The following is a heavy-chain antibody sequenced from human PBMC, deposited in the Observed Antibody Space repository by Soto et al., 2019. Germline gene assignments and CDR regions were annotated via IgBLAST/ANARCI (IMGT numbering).Heavy chain of an antibody. CDR3: ARRRGAFITGTTTRSYYFDY. V-gene: IGHV3-7*01. Sequence: GGSLRLSCAASGFTFSSYWMSWVRQAPGKGLEWVANIKQDGSEKYYVDSVKGRFTISRDNAKNSLYLQMNGLRAEDTAVYYCARRRGAFITGTTTRSYYFDYWGQGTLVTVSS. D-gene: IGHD1-20*01. CDR2: IKQDGSEK. CDR1: GFTFSSYW. J-gene: IGHJ4*02.